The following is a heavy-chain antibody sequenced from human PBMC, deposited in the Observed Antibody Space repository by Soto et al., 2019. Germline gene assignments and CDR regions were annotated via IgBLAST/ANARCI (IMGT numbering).Heavy chain of an antibody. V-gene: IGHV4-39*01. CDR3: ARHFSVDYFDY. CDR2: IYYSGTT. CDR1: GDSITSNSYF. Sequence: SETLSLTCTVSGDSITSNSYFWAWIRQPPGKGLEWIGSIYYSGTTYYNPSLKSRVTISVDRSKNQFSLKLSSVTAADTAVYYCARHFSVDYFDYWGQGPWSPSPQ. J-gene: IGHJ4*02.